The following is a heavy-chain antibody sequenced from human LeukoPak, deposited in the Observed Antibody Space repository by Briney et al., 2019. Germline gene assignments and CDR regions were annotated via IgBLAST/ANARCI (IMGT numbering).Heavy chain of an antibody. V-gene: IGHV3-30-3*01. J-gene: IGHJ4*02. CDR2: ISYDGSNK. CDR3: ARPRHSSSTYYFDY. D-gene: IGHD3-22*01. CDR1: GFTFSSYA. Sequence: PGGSLRLSCAASGFTFSSYAMHWVRQAPGKGLEWVAVISYDGSNKYYADSVKGRFTISKDNSKNTLYLQMNSLRAEDTAVYYCARPRHSSSTYYFDYWGQGTLVTVSS.